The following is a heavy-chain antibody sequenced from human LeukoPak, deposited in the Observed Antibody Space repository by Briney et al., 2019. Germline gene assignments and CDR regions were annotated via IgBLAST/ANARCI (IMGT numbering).Heavy chain of an antibody. J-gene: IGHJ4*02. CDR1: GFTLSSYE. CDR2: ISSSGTTI. D-gene: IGHD3-16*01. CDR3: AKGWDYGPHFGS. V-gene: IGHV3-48*03. Sequence: PGGSLRLSCAASGFTLSSYEMNWVRQAPGKGLEWISFISSSGTTIYYGDSVKGRFTISRDSAKNSLYLQMNSLRVEDTAVYFCAKGWDYGPHFGSWGQGTLVTVSA.